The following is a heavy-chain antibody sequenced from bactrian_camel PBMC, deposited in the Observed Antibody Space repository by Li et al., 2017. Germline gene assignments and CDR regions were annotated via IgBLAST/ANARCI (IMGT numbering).Heavy chain of an antibody. V-gene: IGHV3S40*01. CDR3: AAGLYGGGWYTTDFRY. D-gene: IGHD6*01. CDR2: IHVSIGSA. Sequence: DVQLVESGGGSVQAGGSLRLSCVVSGFTYSSRLMGWFRQAPGKEREGVAGIHVSIGSAYYADPVKGRFTISQDNAKNTVYLDMNSLKPEDTAMYYCAAGLYGGGWYTTDFRYWGQGTQVTVS. CDR1: GFTYSSRL. J-gene: IGHJ6*01.